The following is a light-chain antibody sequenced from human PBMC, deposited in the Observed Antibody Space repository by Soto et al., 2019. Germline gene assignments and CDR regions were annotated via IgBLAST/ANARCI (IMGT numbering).Light chain of an antibody. Sequence: QSVLTQPASVSGSPGQSITISCTGTSSDVGSHNLVSWYQQHPGKAPKIIISEDSKRPSGISNRFSGSKSGNTASLTISGLQPEDEADYYCCSYASGSTWVFGGGTKLTVL. V-gene: IGLV2-23*01. J-gene: IGLJ3*02. CDR2: EDS. CDR1: SSDVGSHNL. CDR3: CSYASGSTWV.